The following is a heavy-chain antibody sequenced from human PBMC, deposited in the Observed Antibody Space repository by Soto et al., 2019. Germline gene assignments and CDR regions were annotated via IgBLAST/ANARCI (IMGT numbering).Heavy chain of an antibody. CDR2: IYPGDSDT. CDR1: GYSFTSYW. Sequence: GESLKISCKGSGYSFTSYWIGWVRQMPGKGLEWMGIIYPGDSDTRYSPSFQGQVTISADKSISTAYLQWSSLKASGTAMYYCARRVAAADNWFDPWGQGTLVTVSS. D-gene: IGHD6-13*01. J-gene: IGHJ5*02. CDR3: ARRVAAADNWFDP. V-gene: IGHV5-51*01.